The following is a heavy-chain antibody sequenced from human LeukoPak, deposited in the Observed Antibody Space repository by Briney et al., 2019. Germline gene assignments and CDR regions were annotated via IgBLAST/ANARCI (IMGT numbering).Heavy chain of an antibody. V-gene: IGHV3-21*01. CDR3: ARDGSAAGSRGYYYYYYMDV. Sequence: GRSLRLSCAASGFTFSSYSMNWVRQAPGKGLDWVSSISSSSSYIYYADSVKGRFTISRDNAKNSLYLQMNSLRAEDTAVYYCARDGSAAGSRGYYYYYYMDVWGKGTTVTISS. D-gene: IGHD6-13*01. J-gene: IGHJ6*03. CDR2: ISSSSSYI. CDR1: GFTFSSYS.